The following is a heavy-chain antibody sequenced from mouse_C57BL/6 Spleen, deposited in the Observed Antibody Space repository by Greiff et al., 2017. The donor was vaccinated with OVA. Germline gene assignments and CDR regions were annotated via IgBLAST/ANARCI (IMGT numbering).Heavy chain of an antibody. CDR1: GYTFTSYG. Sequence: QVQLQQSGAELARPGASVKLSCKASGYTFTSYGISWVKQRTGQGLEWIGEIYPRSGNTYYNEKFKGKATLTADKSSSTAYMELRSLTSEDSAVYFCARSGFHDDPKGAMDDWGQGTSVTVSS. V-gene: IGHV1-81*01. D-gene: IGHD2-12*01. CDR3: ARSGFHDDPKGAMDD. CDR2: IYPRSGNT. J-gene: IGHJ4*01.